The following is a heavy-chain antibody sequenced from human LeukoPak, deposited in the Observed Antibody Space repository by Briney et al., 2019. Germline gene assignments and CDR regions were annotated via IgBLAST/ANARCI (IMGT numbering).Heavy chain of an antibody. Sequence: SETLSLTCTVSGGSISSYYWSWIRQPPGKRLEWIGYRHYSGSFNYSPSLKSRAIISLDTSKNQFSLRLSSVTAADTAVYYCARFDYGDSAGRAGPLNFWGQGTLVTVSS. CDR1: GGSISSYY. J-gene: IGHJ4*02. V-gene: IGHV4-59*01. CDR3: ARFDYGDSAGRAGPLNF. D-gene: IGHD4-17*01. CDR2: RHYSGSF.